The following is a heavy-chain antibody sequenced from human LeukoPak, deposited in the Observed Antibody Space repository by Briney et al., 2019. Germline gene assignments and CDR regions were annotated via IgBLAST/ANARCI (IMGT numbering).Heavy chain of an antibody. V-gene: IGHV1-2*06. CDR2: INPNSGGT. J-gene: IGHJ3*02. CDR3: AREARLGCSGGSCFNDAFDI. Sequence: ASVKVSCKASGYTFTGYYMHWVRQAPGQGLEWMGRINPNSGGTNYAQKFQGRVTMTRGTSISTAYMELSRLRSDDTAVYYCAREARLGCSGGSCFNDAFDIWGQGTMVTVSS. CDR1: GYTFTGYY. D-gene: IGHD2-15*01.